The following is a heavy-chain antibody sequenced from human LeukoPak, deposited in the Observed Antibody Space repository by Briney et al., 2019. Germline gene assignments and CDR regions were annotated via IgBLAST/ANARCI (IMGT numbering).Heavy chain of an antibody. CDR3: ASPKDEYYYFMDV. V-gene: IGHV4-4*07. Sequence: NSSETLSLTCTVSGGSISSYYWSWIRQPAGKGLEWIGRIYTSGSTNYNPSLKSRVTMSVDTSKNQFSLKLSSVTAADTAVYYCASPKDEYYYFMDVWGKGTTVTVSS. CDR1: GGSISSYY. D-gene: IGHD5-24*01. CDR2: IYTSGST. J-gene: IGHJ6*03.